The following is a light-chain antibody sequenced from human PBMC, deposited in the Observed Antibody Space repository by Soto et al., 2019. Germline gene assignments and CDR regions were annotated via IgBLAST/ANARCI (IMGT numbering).Light chain of an antibody. CDR3: QQYGSSPGT. CDR1: QSVSSSF. J-gene: IGKJ1*01. Sequence: EIVLTQSPGTLSLSPGERATLSCRASQSVSSSFLAWYQQKPGQGPRLLIHGASFRATGIPDRFSGGGSGTDVTLTINRLEPEDFAGYYCQQYGSSPGTFGQGTKVEIK. CDR2: GAS. V-gene: IGKV3-20*01.